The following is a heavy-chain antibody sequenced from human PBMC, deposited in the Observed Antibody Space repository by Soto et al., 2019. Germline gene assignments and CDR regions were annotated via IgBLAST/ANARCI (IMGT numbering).Heavy chain of an antibody. V-gene: IGHV3-13*05. CDR2: IGTAGDP. CDR3: ARGRGRAAFDI. CDR1: GFTFSSYD. Sequence: GESLKISCAASGFTFSSYDMHWVRQATGKGLEWVSAIGTAGDPYYPGSVKGRFTISRENAKNSLYLQMNSLRAGDTAVYYCARGRGRAAFDIWGQGTMVTVSS. J-gene: IGHJ3*02.